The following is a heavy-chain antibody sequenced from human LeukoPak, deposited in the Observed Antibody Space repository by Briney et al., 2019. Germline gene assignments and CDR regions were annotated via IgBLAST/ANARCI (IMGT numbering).Heavy chain of an antibody. CDR1: GGSFSGYY. CDR2: INHSGST. J-gene: IGHJ4*02. D-gene: IGHD3-22*01. V-gene: IGHV4-34*01. Sequence: SETLSLTCAVYGGSFSGYYWSWIRQPPGKGLEWIGEINHSGSTNYNPSLKSRVTISVDTSKNQFSLKLSSVTAADTAVYYCARVSMILDYWGQGTLVTVSS. CDR3: ARVSMILDY.